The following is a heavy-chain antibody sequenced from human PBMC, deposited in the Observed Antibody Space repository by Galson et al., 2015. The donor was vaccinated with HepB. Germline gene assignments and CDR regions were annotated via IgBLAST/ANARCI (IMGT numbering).Heavy chain of an antibody. V-gene: IGHV3-30-3*01. CDR2: ISYDGSNK. J-gene: IGHJ2*01. Sequence: SLRLSCAASGFTFSSYAMHWVRQAPGKGLEWVAVISYDGSNKYYADSVKGRFTISRDNSKNTLYLQMNSLRAEDTAVYYCARGGDIVVVPAATGYWYFDLWGRGTLVTVSS. D-gene: IGHD2-2*01. CDR1: GFTFSSYA. CDR3: ARGGDIVVVPAATGYWYFDL.